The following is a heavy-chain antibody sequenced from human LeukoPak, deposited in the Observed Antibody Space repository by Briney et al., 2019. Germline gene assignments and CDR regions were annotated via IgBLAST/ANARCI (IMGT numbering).Heavy chain of an antibody. CDR3: TTFYSRLTDY. V-gene: IGHV3-7*05. CDR2: INQDGSEK. Sequence: GGSLRLSCAASGFNLSSYWISWVRQAPGKGLEWLANINQDGSEKYYVDSVKGRFTISRDNAKNSLYLQMNSLRAEDTAVYYCTTFYSRLTDYWGQGTLVTVSS. J-gene: IGHJ4*02. D-gene: IGHD2/OR15-2a*01. CDR1: GFNLSSYW.